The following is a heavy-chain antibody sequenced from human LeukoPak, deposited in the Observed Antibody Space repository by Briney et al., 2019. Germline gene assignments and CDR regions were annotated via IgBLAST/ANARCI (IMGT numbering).Heavy chain of an antibody. Sequence: SETLSLTCNVTGDSNRSYHWSWIRQPPGKGLEWMGYIFHSGSPHYHPSLKSRLTIGLDTSKNQISLKLGSVTAADTAMYYCARHSQSYGPYNWFDSWGQGTLVTFSS. J-gene: IGHJ5*01. V-gene: IGHV4-59*08. CDR2: IFHSGSP. CDR1: GDSNRSYH. D-gene: IGHD5-18*01. CDR3: ARHSQSYGPYNWFDS.